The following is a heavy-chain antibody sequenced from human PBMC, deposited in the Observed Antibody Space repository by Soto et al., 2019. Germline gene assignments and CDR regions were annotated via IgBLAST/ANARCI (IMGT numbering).Heavy chain of an antibody. J-gene: IGHJ3*02. CDR2: IYRGGST. CDR1: GFTVSSNY. D-gene: IGHD1-1*01. Sequence: EVQLVESGGGLVQPGGSLRLSCAASGFTVSSNYMSWVRQAPGKGLEWVSVIYRGGSTYYADSVKGRFTISRHNSKNTLYLQMNSLRAEDTAVYYCARTWKTSAFDIWGQGTMVTVSS. CDR3: ARTWKTSAFDI. V-gene: IGHV3-53*04.